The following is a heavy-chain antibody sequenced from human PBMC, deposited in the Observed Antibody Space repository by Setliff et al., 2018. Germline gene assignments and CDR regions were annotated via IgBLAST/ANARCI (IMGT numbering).Heavy chain of an antibody. CDR3: ARETVVVISSTKYYYYMDV. CDR2: IVPMFGTT. D-gene: IGHD2-21*01. J-gene: IGHJ6*03. V-gene: IGHV1-69*05. CDR1: GAPLSSLG. Sequence: GASVKVSCKASGAPLSSLGISWVRQAPGQGLDWMGGIVPMFGTTKYAQNFQGRVTITTDESTSTAYMELSSLRSEDSAVYFCARETVVVISSTKYYYYMDVWGEGTTVTVS.